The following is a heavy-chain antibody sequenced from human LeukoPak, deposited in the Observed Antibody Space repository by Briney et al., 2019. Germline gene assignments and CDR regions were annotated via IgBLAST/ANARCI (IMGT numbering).Heavy chain of an antibody. CDR1: GFTFSSYW. J-gene: IGHJ4*02. V-gene: IGHV3-21*01. CDR3: SRRSGYDDY. D-gene: IGHD3-3*01. CDR2: ISTSSTYI. Sequence: GGSLRLSCAASGFTFSSYWMSWVRQAPGKGLEWVSSISTSSTYIYYADSVKGRFTISRDNAKNSLYLQMDSLRAEDTAVYYCSRRSGYDDYWGQGALVTVSS.